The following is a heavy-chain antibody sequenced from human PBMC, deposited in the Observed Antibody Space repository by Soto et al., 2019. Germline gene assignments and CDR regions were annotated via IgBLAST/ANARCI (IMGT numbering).Heavy chain of an antibody. V-gene: IGHV3-23*01. Sequence: PGGSLRLSCAASGFTFSSYAMSWVRQAPGKGLEWVSAISGSGGSTYYADSVKGRFTISRDNSKNTLYLQMNRLRAEDTAVYYCANGPNYDFWSATWFDPWGQGTLVTVSS. CDR3: ANGPNYDFWSATWFDP. CDR1: GFTFSSYA. J-gene: IGHJ5*02. D-gene: IGHD3-3*01. CDR2: ISGSGGST.